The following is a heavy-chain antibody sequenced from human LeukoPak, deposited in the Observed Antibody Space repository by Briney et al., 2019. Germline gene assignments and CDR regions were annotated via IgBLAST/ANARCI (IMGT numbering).Heavy chain of an antibody. J-gene: IGHJ1*01. CDR3: ASIDMIALGYFQH. CDR2: INHSGST. CDR1: GGSISSSSYY. Sequence: SETLSLTCTVPGGSISSSSYYWSWIRQPPGKWLEWIGEINHSGSTNYNPSLKSRVTISVDTSKNQCYLKLSSVTDADTAVYYCASIDMIALGYFQHWGQGTLVSVSS. D-gene: IGHD3-22*01. V-gene: IGHV4-39*07.